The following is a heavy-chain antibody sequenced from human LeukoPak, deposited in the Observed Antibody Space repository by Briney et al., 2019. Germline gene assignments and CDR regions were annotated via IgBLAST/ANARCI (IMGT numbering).Heavy chain of an antibody. Sequence: PSETLSLTCTVSGASIRSSYWIWIRQSVGKGLEWIGRISTSGRTDYNPSFKSRVAMSVDKSKNQFSLELTSVTAADTAVYYCAREVMYYDFWTWFDPWGQGTLVTVSS. CDR2: ISTSGRT. V-gene: IGHV4-4*07. J-gene: IGHJ5*02. CDR1: GASIRSSY. CDR3: AREVMYYDFWTWFDP. D-gene: IGHD3-3*01.